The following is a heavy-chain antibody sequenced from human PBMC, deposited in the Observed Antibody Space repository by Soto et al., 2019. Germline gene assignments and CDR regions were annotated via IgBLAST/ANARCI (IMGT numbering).Heavy chain of an antibody. Sequence: GGSLRLSCAASGFTFSSYWMHWVRQAPGKGLVWVSRINSDGSSTSYADSVKGRFTISRDNAKNTLYLQMNSLRAEDTAVYYCARVGVPAGADNYYYYYGMDVWGQGTTVTVSS. J-gene: IGHJ6*02. CDR2: INSDGSST. CDR1: GFTFSSYW. CDR3: ARVGVPAGADNYYYYYGMDV. V-gene: IGHV3-74*01. D-gene: IGHD2-2*01.